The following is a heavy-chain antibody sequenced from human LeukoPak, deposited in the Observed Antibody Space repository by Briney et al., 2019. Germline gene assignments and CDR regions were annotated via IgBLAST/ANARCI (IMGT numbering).Heavy chain of an antibody. J-gene: IGHJ6*01. V-gene: IGHV1-24*01. D-gene: IGHD2/OR15-2a*01. CDR1: GYTLTELS. Sequence: ASVKVSCKVSGYTLTELSMHWVRQAPGKGLEWMGGFDPEDGETIYAQKFQGRVTITEDTSTDTAYMELSSLRSEDTAVYYCLIRDNRQYYYYYGMDGWGQGTKVAL. CDR3: LIRDNRQYYYYYGMDG. CDR2: FDPEDGET.